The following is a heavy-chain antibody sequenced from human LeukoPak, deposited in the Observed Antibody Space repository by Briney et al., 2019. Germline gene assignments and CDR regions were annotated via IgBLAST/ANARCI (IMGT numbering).Heavy chain of an antibody. J-gene: IGHJ6*03. V-gene: IGHV4-59*01. Sequence: SETLSPTCTVAGGSISSYYWSWIRQPPGKGLEWIGYIYYSGSTNYNPSLKSRVTISVDTSKNQFSLKLSSVTAADTAVYYCARTYYYDSSGIWGYYYYYMDVWGKGTTVTVSS. D-gene: IGHD3-22*01. CDR3: ARTYYYDSSGIWGYYYYYMDV. CDR2: IYYSGST. CDR1: GGSISSYY.